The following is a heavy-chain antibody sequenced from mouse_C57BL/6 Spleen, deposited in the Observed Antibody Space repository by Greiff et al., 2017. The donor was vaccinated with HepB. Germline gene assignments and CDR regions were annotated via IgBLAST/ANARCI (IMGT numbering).Heavy chain of an antibody. D-gene: IGHD1-1*01. J-gene: IGHJ3*01. V-gene: IGHV1-80*01. CDR1: GYAFSSYW. CDR3: ASITTVVATPFAY. Sequence: VQLQQSGAELVKPGASVKISCKASGYAFSSYWMNWVKQRPGKGLEWIGQIYPGDGDTNYNGKFKGKATLTADKDSSTAYMHLSSLTSEDSAVYFCASITTVVATPFAYWGQGTLVTVSA. CDR2: IYPGDGDT.